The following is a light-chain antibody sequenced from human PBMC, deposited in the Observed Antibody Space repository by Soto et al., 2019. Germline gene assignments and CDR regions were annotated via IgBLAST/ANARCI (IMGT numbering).Light chain of an antibody. CDR3: QSDDSSLRV. CDR2: GNI. CDR1: SSNIGAGYD. J-gene: IGLJ1*01. V-gene: IGLV1-40*01. Sequence: QSVLTQPPSVSGAPGQRVTISCTGSSSNIGAGYDVHWYQQLPGAAPRLLIYGNINRPSGVPDRFSGSRSGSSASLAITGLQTEDEADYYCQSDDSSLRVFGTGTKLTVL.